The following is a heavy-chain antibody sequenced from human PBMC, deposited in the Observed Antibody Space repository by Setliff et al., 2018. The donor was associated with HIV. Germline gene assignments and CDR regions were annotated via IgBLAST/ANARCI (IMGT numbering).Heavy chain of an antibody. J-gene: IGHJ5*01. D-gene: IGHD3-10*01. V-gene: IGHV1-46*01. CDR3: VTESRFRENWF. CDR1: GYTFTSYY. CDR2: VIPSTGDT. Sequence: ASVKVSCKASGYTFTSYYIHWVRQAPGQGLEWMGIVIPSTGDTNYAQNFQGRVTMTRDTSTNTVYMDLSSLKPEDTAVSAAVTESRFRENWF.